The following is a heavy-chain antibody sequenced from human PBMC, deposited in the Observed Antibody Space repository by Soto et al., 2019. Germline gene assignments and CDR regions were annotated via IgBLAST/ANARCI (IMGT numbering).Heavy chain of an antibody. V-gene: IGHV4-59*01. CDR2: IYYSGST. Sequence: QVQLQESGPGLVKPSETLSLTCTVSGGSISSYYWSWIRQPPGKGLEWIGYIYYSGSTNYNPSLKCRLTISVDTSKNQFSLKLSSVNAADTAVYYCARNRYSSSWYDYWCQGTLVTVSS. CDR1: GGSISSYY. CDR3: ARNRYSSSWYDY. D-gene: IGHD6-13*01. J-gene: IGHJ4*02.